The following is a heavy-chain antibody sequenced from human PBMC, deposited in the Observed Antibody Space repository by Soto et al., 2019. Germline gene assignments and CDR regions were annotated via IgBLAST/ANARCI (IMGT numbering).Heavy chain of an antibody. J-gene: IGHJ4*02. D-gene: IGHD2-15*01. CDR1: GFSLSTSGMC. CDR3: ARIQLGYCSGGLTN. V-gene: IGHV2-70*11. Sequence: SGPTLVNPTQTLTLTCTFSGFSLSTSGMCVSWIRQPPGKALEWLARIDWDDDKYYSTSLKTRLTISKDTSKNQVVLTMTNMDPVDTATYYCARIQLGYCSGGLTNWGQGTLVTVSS. CDR2: IDWDDDK.